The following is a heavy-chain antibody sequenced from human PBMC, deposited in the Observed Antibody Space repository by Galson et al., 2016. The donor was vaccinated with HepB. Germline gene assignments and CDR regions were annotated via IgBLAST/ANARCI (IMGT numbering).Heavy chain of an antibody. CDR2: ISTSSSPI. D-gene: IGHD1-7*01. CDR3: ARIIKTGTTSHFDY. J-gene: IGHJ4*02. Sequence: LRLSCAASGITFNTYNMVWVRQAPGKGLEWVSYISTSSSPISYRDSVKGRFTISRDNTKNSLYLQLNSLRAEDTAVYYCARIIKTGTTSHFDYWGQGTQVTVSS. V-gene: IGHV3-21*01. CDR1: GITFNTYN.